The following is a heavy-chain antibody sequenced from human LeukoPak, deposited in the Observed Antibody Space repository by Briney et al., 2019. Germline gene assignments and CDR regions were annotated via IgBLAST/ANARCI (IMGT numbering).Heavy chain of an antibody. J-gene: IGHJ3*02. D-gene: IGHD1-26*01. CDR3: ATYSGPDKWDASDM. CDR1: GFTFSSNA. CDR2: IRVDGSTE. V-gene: IGHV3-7*01. Sequence: PGGSLRLSCAASGFTFSSNAMTWGRQAPGKGLEWVATIRVDGSTEYPVDSMKGRFTISRDNAKNSLHLQMNSLRAEDTAVYYCATYSGPDKWDASDMWGQGTLVTVSS.